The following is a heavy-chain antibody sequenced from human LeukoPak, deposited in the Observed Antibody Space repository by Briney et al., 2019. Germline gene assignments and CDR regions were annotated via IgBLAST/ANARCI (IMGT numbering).Heavy chain of an antibody. CDR3: ARDRYSTTFGG. D-gene: IGHD3-3*01. Sequence: GGSLRLSCAASGFTVSSDYMSWVRQAPGKGPEWVSIIYSGGDTYYAGSVKGRFTISRDNSKNTLYLQMNSLRAEDTAVYYCARDRYSTTFGGWGQGTLVTVSS. CDR2: IYSGGDT. V-gene: IGHV3-66*02. J-gene: IGHJ4*02. CDR1: GFTVSSDY.